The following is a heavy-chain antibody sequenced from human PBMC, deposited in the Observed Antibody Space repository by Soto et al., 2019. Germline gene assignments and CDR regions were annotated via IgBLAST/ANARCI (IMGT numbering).Heavy chain of an antibody. V-gene: IGHV1-46*01. CDR3: ASRKYCSGGSCYFPPLDV. J-gene: IGHJ6*02. CDR2: INPSGGST. D-gene: IGHD2-15*01. CDR1: GYTFTSYY. Sequence: ASVKVSCKASGYTFTSYYMHWVRQATAQGLEWMGIINPSGGSTSYAQKFQGRVTMTRDTSTSTVYMERSSLRSEDTAVYYCASRKYCSGGSCYFPPLDVWGQGTTVTVSS.